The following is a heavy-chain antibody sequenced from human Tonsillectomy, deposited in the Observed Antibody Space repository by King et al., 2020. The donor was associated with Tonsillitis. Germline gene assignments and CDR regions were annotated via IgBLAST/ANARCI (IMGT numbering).Heavy chain of an antibody. CDR3: ARWGDYYGSGSYYQQPLDFDY. J-gene: IGHJ4*02. V-gene: IGHV3-33*01. Sequence: VQLVESGGGVVQPGRSLRLSCAASGFTFSSYGMHWVRQAPGKGLEWVAVIWYDGSNKYYADSVKGRFTISRDNSKNTLYLQMNSLRAEDTAVYYCARWGDYYGSGSYYQQPLDFDYWGQGTLVTVSS. CDR2: IWYDGSNK. CDR1: GFTFSSYG. D-gene: IGHD3-10*01.